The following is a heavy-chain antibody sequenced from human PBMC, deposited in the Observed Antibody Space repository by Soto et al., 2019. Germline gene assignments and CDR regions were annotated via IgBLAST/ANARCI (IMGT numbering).Heavy chain of an antibody. Sequence: EVQVVESGGGLIQPGGSLRLSCEVSGSSVTANYMSWVRQAPGKGLEWVSVIYSGGSTYYIDSVKGRFSISRDISKNTLYLQMNSLRAEDTAVYYCHGYGYWGQGTLVTVSS. CDR1: GSSVTANY. D-gene: IGHD5-12*01. V-gene: IGHV3-53*01. CDR2: IYSGGST. CDR3: HGYGY. J-gene: IGHJ4*02.